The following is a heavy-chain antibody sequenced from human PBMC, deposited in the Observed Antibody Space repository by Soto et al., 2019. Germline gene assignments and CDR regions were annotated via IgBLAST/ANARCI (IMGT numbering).Heavy chain of an antibody. CDR2: TYYRSKWYN. Sequence: SQTLSLTCAISGDSVSSNSAAWNWIRQSPSRGLEWLGRTYYRSKWYNDYAVSVKSRITINPDTSKNQFSLQLNSVTPEDTAVYYCARSVEGYCSGGSCSAKGHNWFDPWGKGTLVTVS. J-gene: IGHJ5*02. CDR1: GDSVSSNSAA. CDR3: ARSVEGYCSGGSCSAKGHNWFDP. V-gene: IGHV6-1*01. D-gene: IGHD2-15*01.